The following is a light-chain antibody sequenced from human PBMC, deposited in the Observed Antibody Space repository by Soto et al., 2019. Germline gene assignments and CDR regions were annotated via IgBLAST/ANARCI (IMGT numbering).Light chain of an antibody. CDR2: GAS. CDR1: QGIKND. Sequence: DIQITLSPSDISASVGARDLIFFQASQGIKNDLGWYQQKPGKAPERLIYGASRLQTGVPSRFSGSGTGIEFTLTISSLQPEDFATYYCLQHNTFPWTFGQGTKVDIK. V-gene: IGKV1-17*01. J-gene: IGKJ1*01. CDR3: LQHNTFPWT.